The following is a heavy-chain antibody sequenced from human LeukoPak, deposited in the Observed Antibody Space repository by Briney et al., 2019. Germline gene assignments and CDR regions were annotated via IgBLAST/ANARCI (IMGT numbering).Heavy chain of an antibody. CDR2: ISAYNGNT. J-gene: IGHJ3*02. D-gene: IGHD4-17*01. CDR1: VYTFTSYG. V-gene: IGHV1-18*01. Sequence: EASVKVSRKSSVYTFTSYGISWVRQAPGQGLEWMGWISAYNGNTNYAQKLQGRVTMTTDTSTSTAYMELRSLRSDDTAVYYCARDSATVKRAFDIWGQGTMVTVSS. CDR3: ARDSATVKRAFDI.